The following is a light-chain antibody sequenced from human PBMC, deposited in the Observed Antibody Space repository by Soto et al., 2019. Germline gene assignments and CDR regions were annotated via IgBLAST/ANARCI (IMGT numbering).Light chain of an antibody. V-gene: IGKV4-1*01. CDR2: WAS. CDR3: HQYNSWPRGT. Sequence: DIVMTQSPDSLAVSLGERATINCKSSQSILYSPNNKNYLAWYQQKPGQPPKLLIYWASTRESGVPDRFSGSGSGTAFTLTISSLQSEDSAVYYCHQYNSWPRGTFGPGTKVEIK. CDR1: QSILYSPNNKNY. J-gene: IGKJ3*01.